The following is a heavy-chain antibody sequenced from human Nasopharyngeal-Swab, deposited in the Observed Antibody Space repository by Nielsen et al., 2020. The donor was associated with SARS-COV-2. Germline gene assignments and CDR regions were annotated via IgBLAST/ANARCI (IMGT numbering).Heavy chain of an antibody. J-gene: IGHJ3*02. V-gene: IGHV3-30-3*01. D-gene: IGHD6-13*01. CDR2: ISYDGSNK. CDR1: GFTFSSYA. CDR3: GASSRAFDI. Sequence: AGSLRLSCAASGFTFSSYAMHWVRQAPGKGLEWVAVISYDGSNKYYADSVKGRFTISRDNSKNTLYLQMNSLRAEDTAVYYCGASSRAFDIWGQGTMVTVSS.